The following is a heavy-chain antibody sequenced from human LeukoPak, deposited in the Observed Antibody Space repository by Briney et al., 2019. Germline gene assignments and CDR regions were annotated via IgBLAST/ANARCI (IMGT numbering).Heavy chain of an antibody. D-gene: IGHD3/OR15-3a*01. CDR1: GGSFSGYY. CDR3: ARGGVDFWNGYPNQNYFDY. Sequence: SETLSLTCAVYGGSFSGYYWSWIRQPPGKGLEWIGEINHSGSTNYNPSLKSRVTISVDTSKNQFSLKLSSVTAADTAVYYCARGGVDFWNGYPNQNYFDYWGQGTLVTVSS. J-gene: IGHJ4*02. CDR2: INHSGST. V-gene: IGHV4-34*01.